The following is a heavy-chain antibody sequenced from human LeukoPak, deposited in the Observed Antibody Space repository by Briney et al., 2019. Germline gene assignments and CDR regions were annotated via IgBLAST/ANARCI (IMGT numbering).Heavy chain of an antibody. CDR1: GYTFTGYY. J-gene: IGHJ4*02. D-gene: IGHD2-2*01. CDR3: ARATRYCSSTSCYEGVSSGYVY. Sequence: GASVKVSCKASGYTFTGYYMHWVRQAPGQGLEWMGWINPNSGGTNYAQKFQGRVTMTRDTSISTAYMELSRLRSDDTAVYYCARATRYCSSTSCYEGVSSGYVYWGQGTLVTVSS. CDR2: INPNSGGT. V-gene: IGHV1-2*02.